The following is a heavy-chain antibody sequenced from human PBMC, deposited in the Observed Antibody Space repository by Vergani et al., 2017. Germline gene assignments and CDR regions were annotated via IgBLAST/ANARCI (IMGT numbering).Heavy chain of an antibody. CDR2: ISWNSGSI. CDR1: GFTFDDYA. Sequence: EVQLVESGGGLVQPGRSLRLSCAASGFTFDDYAMHWVRQAPGKGLEWVSGISWNSGSIGYADSVKGRFTISRDNAKNSLYLQMNSLRAEDTAVYYCARDQGNYDFWSGYYNGMDVWGQGTTVTVSS. D-gene: IGHD3-3*01. J-gene: IGHJ6*02. CDR3: ARDQGNYDFWSGYYNGMDV. V-gene: IGHV3-9*01.